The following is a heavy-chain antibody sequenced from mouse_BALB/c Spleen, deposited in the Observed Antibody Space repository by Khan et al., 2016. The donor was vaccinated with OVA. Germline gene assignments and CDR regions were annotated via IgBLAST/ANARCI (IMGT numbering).Heavy chain of an antibody. CDR3: AREGLQYYGSSSYYYGMDY. CDR1: GYTFTRSW. CDR2: IHPNSGNT. D-gene: IGHD1-1*01. J-gene: IGHJ4*01. Sequence: QVQLQQPGSVLVRPGTSAKLSCKASGYTFTRSWMHWAKQRPGQGLEWIGEIHPNSGNTNYNEKFKGKATLTVDTSSSTAYVDLHSLTSEDSEDVYCAREGLQYYGSSSYYYGMDYWGQGTSVTVSS. V-gene: IGHV1S130*01.